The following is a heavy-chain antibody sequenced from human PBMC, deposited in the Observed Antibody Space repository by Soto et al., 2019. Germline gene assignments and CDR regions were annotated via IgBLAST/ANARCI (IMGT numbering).Heavy chain of an antibody. Sequence: SQTLSLTCAISGDSVSSNTAAWSWIRQSPSRGLEWLGRTYYRSKWFNGYALSVKSRITINPDTSKNQFSLQLNSVTPEDTALYYCARDPEVGNAFDIWGQGTLVTVSS. CDR3: ARDPEVGNAFDI. D-gene: IGHD1-1*01. CDR1: GDSVSSNTAA. V-gene: IGHV6-1*01. J-gene: IGHJ3*02. CDR2: TYYRSKWFN.